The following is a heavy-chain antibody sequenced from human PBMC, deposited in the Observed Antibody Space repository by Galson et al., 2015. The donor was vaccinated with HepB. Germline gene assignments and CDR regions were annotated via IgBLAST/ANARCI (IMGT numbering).Heavy chain of an antibody. CDR1: GASVSNNNAA. CDR3: ARVPGTLYYYGMDV. Sequence: CAISGASVSNNNAAWNWIRQSPSRGLEWLGRTYYRARWYSDYAVSVRSRIIINADTSKNQFSLQLNSVTPEDTAVYYCARVPGTLYYYGMDVWGQGTTVTVSS. J-gene: IGHJ6*02. V-gene: IGHV6-1*01. D-gene: IGHD6-13*01. CDR2: TYYRARWYS.